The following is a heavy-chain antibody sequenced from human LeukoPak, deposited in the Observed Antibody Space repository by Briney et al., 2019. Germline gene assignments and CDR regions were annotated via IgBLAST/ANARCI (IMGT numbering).Heavy chain of an antibody. V-gene: IGHV3-7*01. CDR3: AREEPFDSSGYLAYYYYGMDV. CDR2: IKQDGSEK. D-gene: IGHD3-22*01. CDR1: GFTFSSYW. Sequence: GGSLRLSCAASGFTFSSYWMSWVRQAPGKGLEWVANIKQDGSEKYYVDSVKGRFTIPRDNAKNSLYLQMNSLRDEDTAVYYCAREEPFDSSGYLAYYYYGMDVWGQGTTVTVSS. J-gene: IGHJ6*02.